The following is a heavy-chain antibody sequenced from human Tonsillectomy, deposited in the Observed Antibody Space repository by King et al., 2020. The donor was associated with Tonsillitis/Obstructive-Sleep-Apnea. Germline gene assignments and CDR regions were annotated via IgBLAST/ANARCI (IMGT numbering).Heavy chain of an antibody. V-gene: IGHV3-7*01. CDR3: ARDPYSGNYGAFDI. Sequence: EVQLVESGGGLVQPGGSLRLSCAASRFTFSSYWMSWVRQAPGKGLEWVANIKQDGSISYYVDSVKGRFTISRDNAKNSLLLQMNSLRPEDTAVYYCARDPYSGNYGAFDIWGQGIMVTVSS. CDR2: IKQDGSIS. J-gene: IGHJ3*02. CDR1: RFTFSSYW. D-gene: IGHD1-26*01.